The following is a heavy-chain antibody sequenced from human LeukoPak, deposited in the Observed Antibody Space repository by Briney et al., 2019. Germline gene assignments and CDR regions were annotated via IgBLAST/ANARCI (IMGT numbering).Heavy chain of an antibody. CDR2: IKEDGSEE. D-gene: IGHD6-13*01. V-gene: IGHV3-7*05. CDR3: AREPYSMTWSYGMDV. J-gene: IGHJ6*02. Sequence: GGSLRLSCAASGFTFSTYWMSWVRQAPGRGLEWVANIKEDGSEEVYVDSVRGRFTISRDNAKNSLFLQIHTLRAEDAGVYYCAREPYSMTWSYGMDVWGQGTTVTVSS. CDR1: GFTFSTYW.